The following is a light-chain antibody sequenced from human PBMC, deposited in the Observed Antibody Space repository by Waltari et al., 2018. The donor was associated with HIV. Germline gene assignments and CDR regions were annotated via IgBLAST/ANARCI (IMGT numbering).Light chain of an antibody. J-gene: IGLJ3*02. CDR3: AGWDDSVDGPV. V-gene: IGLV1-44*01. CDR1: SSNIGSNA. CDR2: SDN. Sequence: QSVLTQPPSASGTPGQRVTISCSGGSSNIGSNAVSWYQQLPGTAPKLLIYSDNQRPSGVPDQFSGSKSGTSASLAISGLQSEDEADYHCAGWDDSVDGPVFGGGTILTVL.